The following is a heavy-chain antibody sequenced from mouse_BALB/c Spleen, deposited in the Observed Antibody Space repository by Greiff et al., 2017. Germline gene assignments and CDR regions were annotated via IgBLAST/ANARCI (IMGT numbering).Heavy chain of an antibody. J-gene: IGHJ4*01. CDR3: ARPRDGYDEYYAMDY. CDR2: INPDSSTI. Sequence: EVKLMESGGGLVQPGGSLKLSCAASGFDFSRYWMSWVRQAPGKGLEWIGEINPDSSTINYTPSLKDKFIISRDNAKNTLYLQMSKVRSEDTALYYCARPRDGYDEYYAMDYWGQGTSVTVSS. V-gene: IGHV4-1*02. D-gene: IGHD2-2*01. CDR1: GFDFSRYW.